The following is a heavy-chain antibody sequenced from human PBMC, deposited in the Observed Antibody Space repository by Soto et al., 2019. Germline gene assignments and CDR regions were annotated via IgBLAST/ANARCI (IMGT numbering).Heavy chain of an antibody. CDR1: GFTFSSYG. Sequence: GGSLRLSCAASGFTFSSYGMHWVRQAPGKGLEWVAVISYDGSNKYYADSVKGRFTTSRDNSKNTLYLQMNSLRAEDTAVYYCAKDAMLTAMAYYFDYWGQGTLVTVSS. J-gene: IGHJ4*02. CDR3: AKDAMLTAMAYYFDY. D-gene: IGHD5-18*01. CDR2: ISYDGSNK. V-gene: IGHV3-30*18.